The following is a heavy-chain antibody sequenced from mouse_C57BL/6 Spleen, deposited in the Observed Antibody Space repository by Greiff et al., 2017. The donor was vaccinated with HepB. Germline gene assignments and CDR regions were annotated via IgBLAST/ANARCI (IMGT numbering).Heavy chain of an antibody. V-gene: IGHV1-82*01. Sequence: QVQLQQSGPELVKPGASVKISCKASGYAFSSSWMNWVKQRPGKGLEWIGRIYPGDGDTNYNGKFKGKATLTADKSSSTAYMQLSILTSEDSAVYFCANYYGSSHAMDYWGQGTSVTVSS. J-gene: IGHJ4*01. CDR3: ANYYGSSHAMDY. CDR1: GYAFSSSW. CDR2: IYPGDGDT. D-gene: IGHD1-1*01.